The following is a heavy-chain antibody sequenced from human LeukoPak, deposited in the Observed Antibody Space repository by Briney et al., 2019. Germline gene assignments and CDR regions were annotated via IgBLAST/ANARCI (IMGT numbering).Heavy chain of an antibody. V-gene: IGHV3-20*04. Sequence: GGSLRLSCAASGFTFDDYGMSWVRQAPGKGLEWVSGINWNGGSTGYADSVKGRFTISRDNAKNSLYLQMNSLRAEDTALYYCARDHSIRITLRYFDLWGRGTLVTVSS. CDR1: GFTFDDYG. CDR2: INWNGGST. CDR3: ARDHSIRITLRYFDL. D-gene: IGHD3-16*01. J-gene: IGHJ2*01.